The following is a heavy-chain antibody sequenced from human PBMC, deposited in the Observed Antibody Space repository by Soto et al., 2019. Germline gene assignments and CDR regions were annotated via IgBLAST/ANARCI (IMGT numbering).Heavy chain of an antibody. J-gene: IGHJ4*02. CDR3: AKVLVGYCTNGVCSKDY. V-gene: IGHV3-23*01. D-gene: IGHD2-8*01. CDR1: GFTFSSYA. CDR2: ISGSGGST. Sequence: EVQLLESGGGLVQPGGSLRLSCAASGFTFSSYAMSWVRQAPGKGLEWVSAISGSGGSTYYADSVKGRFTISRDNSKNTLYPQMNSLRAEDTAVYYCAKVLVGYCTNGVCSKDYWGQGTLVTVSS.